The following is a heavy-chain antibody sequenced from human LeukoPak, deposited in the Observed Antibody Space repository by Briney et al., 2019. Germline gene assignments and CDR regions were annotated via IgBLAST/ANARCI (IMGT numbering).Heavy chain of an antibody. D-gene: IGHD6-19*01. CDR3: TRDGSGWSAY. J-gene: IGHJ4*02. V-gene: IGHV3-7*04. CDR2: IKSDGTET. CDR1: GFTFSAYW. Sequence: GGSLRLSCAASGFTFSAYWMGWVRQGPGKGLEWVANIKSDGTETFSVDSVKGRFTISRDNAKNSLYLNMNSLRAEDTAMYYCTRDGSGWSAYWGQGTLVAVSS.